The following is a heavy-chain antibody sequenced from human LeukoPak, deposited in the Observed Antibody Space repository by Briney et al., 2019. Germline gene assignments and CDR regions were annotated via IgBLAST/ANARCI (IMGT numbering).Heavy chain of an antibody. J-gene: IGHJ1*01. CDR3: AKKYYYDSSGYYFQH. V-gene: IGHV3-23*01. Sequence: PGGSLRLSCAASGFTFSTYAMSWVRQAPGKGLEWVSGISGSGGSTYYADSVKGQFTISRDNSKNTLYLQMNSLRVEDTAVYYCAKKYYYDSSGYYFQHRGQGTLVTVSS. CDR2: ISGSGGST. CDR1: GFTFSTYA. D-gene: IGHD3-22*01.